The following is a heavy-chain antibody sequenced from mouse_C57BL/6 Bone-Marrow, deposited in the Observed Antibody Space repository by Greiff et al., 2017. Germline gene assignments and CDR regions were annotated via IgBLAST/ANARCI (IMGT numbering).Heavy chain of an antibody. Sequence: EVQLVESGGGLVKPGGSLKLSCAASGFTFSSYAMSWVRPTPEKRLEWVATISDGGSYTYYPDNVKGRFTISRDNAKNNLYLQMSHLKAEDTAMYYCARDFYSNYPYYYAMDYWGQGTSVTVSS. CDR3: ARDFYSNYPYYYAMDY. V-gene: IGHV5-4*01. D-gene: IGHD2-5*01. J-gene: IGHJ4*01. CDR1: GFTFSSYA. CDR2: ISDGGSYT.